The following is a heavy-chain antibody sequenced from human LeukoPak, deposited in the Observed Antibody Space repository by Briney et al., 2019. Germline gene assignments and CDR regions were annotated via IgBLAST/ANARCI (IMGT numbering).Heavy chain of an antibody. D-gene: IGHD3-22*01. CDR3: ARDGYYYDSSGYGDY. J-gene: IGHJ4*02. V-gene: IGHV4-39*07. CDR2: IYYSGST. CDR1: GGSVYSTY. Sequence: PSETLSLTCSVSGGSVYSTYWSWIRQPPGKGLEWIGSIYYSGSTYYNPSLKSRVTISVDTSKNQFSLKLCSVTAADTAVYYCARDGYYYDSSGYGDYWGQGTLVTVSS.